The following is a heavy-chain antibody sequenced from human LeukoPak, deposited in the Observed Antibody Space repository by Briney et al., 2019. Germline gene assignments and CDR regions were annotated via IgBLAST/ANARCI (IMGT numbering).Heavy chain of an antibody. V-gene: IGHV4-39*07. CDR1: GGSISSSSYY. CDR3: ARGGCSSTSCPKGPFDY. J-gene: IGHJ4*02. CDR2: IYYSGST. D-gene: IGHD2-2*01. Sequence: PSETLSLTCTVSGGSISSSSYYWGWIRQPPGKGLEWIGSIYYSGSTYYNPSLKSRVTISVGTSKNQFSLKLRSVTAADTAVYYCARGGCSSTSCPKGPFDYWGQGTLVTVSS.